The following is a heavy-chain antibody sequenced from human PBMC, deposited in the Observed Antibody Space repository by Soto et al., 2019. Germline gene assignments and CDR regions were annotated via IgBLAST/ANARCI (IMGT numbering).Heavy chain of an antibody. J-gene: IGHJ4*02. D-gene: IGHD1-26*01. CDR3: ARRRRAVHV. CDR2: ITDSGST. Sequence: SETLSLTCAGYGGSFSGCYWSWIRQPPGKGLEWIGEITDSGSTNYNSSLKSRVTISVDTSKNQFSLKLRSVTAADTAVYYRARRRRAVHVWGPGHLVTV. CDR1: GGSFSGCY. V-gene: IGHV4-34*01.